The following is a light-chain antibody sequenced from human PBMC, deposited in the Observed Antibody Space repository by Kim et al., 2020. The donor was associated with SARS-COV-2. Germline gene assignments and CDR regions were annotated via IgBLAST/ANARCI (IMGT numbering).Light chain of an antibody. CDR2: GAS. Sequence: LYPGESATLSCRASQSVSSSYFAWYQQKPGQGPRLLIYGASSRATGIPDRFSGSGSGTDFTLTISRLEPEDFAVYYCQQYNSSPYTFGQGTKLEI. V-gene: IGKV3-20*01. J-gene: IGKJ2*01. CDR3: QQYNSSPYT. CDR1: QSVSSSY.